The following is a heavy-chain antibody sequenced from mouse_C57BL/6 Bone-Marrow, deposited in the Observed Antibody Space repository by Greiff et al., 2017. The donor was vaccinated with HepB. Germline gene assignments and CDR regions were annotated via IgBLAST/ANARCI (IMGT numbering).Heavy chain of an antibody. CDR1: GFTFSDYG. V-gene: IGHV5-17*01. CDR3: ARNWDVGYYFDY. J-gene: IGHJ2*01. CDR2: ISSGSSTI. Sequence: EVQLVESGGGLVKPGGSLKLSCAASGFTFSDYGMHWVRQAPEKGLEWVAYISSGSSTIYYADTVKGRFTISRDNAKNTLFLPMTSLRSEDTAMYYCARNWDVGYYFDYWGQGTTLTVSS. D-gene: IGHD4-1*01.